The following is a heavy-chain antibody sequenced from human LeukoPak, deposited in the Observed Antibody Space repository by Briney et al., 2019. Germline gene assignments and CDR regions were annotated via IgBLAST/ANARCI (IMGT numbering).Heavy chain of an antibody. V-gene: IGHV4-59*10. J-gene: IGHJ4*02. CDR3: ARSSGWLIYFDY. CDR2: IYTSGST. D-gene: IGHD6-19*01. CDR1: GGSFSGYY. Sequence: SETLSLTCAVYGGSFSGYYWSWIRQPAGKGLEWIGRIYTSGSTNYNPSLKSRVTMSVDTSKNQFSLKLSSVTAADTAVYYCARSSGWLIYFDYWGQGTLVTVSS.